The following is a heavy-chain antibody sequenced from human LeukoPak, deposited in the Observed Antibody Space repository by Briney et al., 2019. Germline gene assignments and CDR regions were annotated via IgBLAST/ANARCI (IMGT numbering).Heavy chain of an antibody. J-gene: IGHJ4*02. CDR1: GYTFTCYY. D-gene: IGHD5-24*01. CDR2: INPNSGGT. V-gene: IGHV1-2*02. Sequence: ASVKVSCKASGYTFTCYYMHWVRQAPGQGLEWMGWINPNSGGTNYAQKFQGRVTMTRDTSISTAYMELSRLRSDDTAVYYCARGDGYNIRYYFDYWGQGTLVPVSS. CDR3: ARGDGYNIRYYFDY.